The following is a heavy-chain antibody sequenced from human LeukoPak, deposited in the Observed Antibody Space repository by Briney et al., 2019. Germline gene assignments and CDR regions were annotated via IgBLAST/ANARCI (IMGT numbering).Heavy chain of an antibody. CDR2: IWYDGGNK. CDR1: GFTFSSYG. V-gene: IGHV3-33*06. J-gene: IGHJ4*02. CDR3: AKGLYDYVSSLDY. Sequence: GGSLRLSCAASGFTFSSYGMHWVRQAPGKGLGWVAVIWYDGGNKYYADSVKGRFTISRDNSKNTLYLQMNSLRAEDTAVYYCAKGLYDYVSSLDYWGQGTLVTVSS. D-gene: IGHD3-16*01.